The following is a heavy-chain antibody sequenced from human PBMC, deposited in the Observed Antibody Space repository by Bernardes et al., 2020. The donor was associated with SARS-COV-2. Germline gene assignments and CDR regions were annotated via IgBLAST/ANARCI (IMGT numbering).Heavy chain of an antibody. D-gene: IGHD3-10*01. CDR3: ATGRFGEAPFHH. Sequence: SETLSLTCVVSGGSFSAYYWSWIRQPPGKGLQWIGEINHSGRTKYNPSLKSRVTISVDTSRKQFSVNLKSLTAADTAIYYCATGRFGEAPFHHWGQGTLVTVSS. CDR1: GGSFSAYY. V-gene: IGHV4-34*01. J-gene: IGHJ1*01. CDR2: INHSGRT.